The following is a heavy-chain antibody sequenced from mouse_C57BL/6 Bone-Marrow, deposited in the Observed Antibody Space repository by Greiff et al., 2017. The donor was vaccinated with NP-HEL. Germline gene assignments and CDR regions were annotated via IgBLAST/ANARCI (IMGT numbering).Heavy chain of an antibody. D-gene: IGHD1-1*01. CDR2: IDPENGDT. V-gene: IGHV14-4*01. Sequence: VQLKQSGAELVRPGASVMLSCTASGFNIKDDYMHWVKQRPEQGLEWIGWIDPENGDTEYASKFQGKATITEDTSSNTAYLQLTSLTSEDTAVYYCLITTVVATGCWGDGTTLSDSS. CDR1: GFNIKDDY. J-gene: IGHJ2*01. CDR3: LITTVVATGC.